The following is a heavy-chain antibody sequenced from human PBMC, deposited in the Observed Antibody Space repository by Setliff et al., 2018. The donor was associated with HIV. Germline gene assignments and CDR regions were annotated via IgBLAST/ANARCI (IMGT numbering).Heavy chain of an antibody. Sequence: SETLSLTCSVSGVSITTDGYYWSWIRHYPGKGLEWIGYMYHGGSTYYNASLASRLIMSLDPSKNQFSLKLNSMTAADTAMYHCAGGRYFRDIRDSRFAFWVQGMLVTVSS. CDR2: MYHGGST. CDR1: GVSITTDGYY. CDR3: AGGRYFRDIRDSRFAF. V-gene: IGHV4-31*03. D-gene: IGHD3-9*01. J-gene: IGHJ4*02.